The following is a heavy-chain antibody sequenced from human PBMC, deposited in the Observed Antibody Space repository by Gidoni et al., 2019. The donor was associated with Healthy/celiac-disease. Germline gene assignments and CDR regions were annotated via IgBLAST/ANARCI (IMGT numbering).Heavy chain of an antibody. CDR1: GYTLTSHY. D-gene: IGHD2-2*01. J-gene: IGHJ5*02. CDR3: ARTYCSSTSCPNWFDP. Sequence: QVQLVQSGAEVKKPGASVKVSCTASGYTLTSHYMHWVRQAPGQGLEWMGIINPSGGSTSYAQKFQGRVTMTRDTSTSTVYMGLSSLRSEDTAVYYCARTYCSSTSCPNWFDPWGQGTLVTVSS. CDR2: INPSGGST. V-gene: IGHV1-46*01.